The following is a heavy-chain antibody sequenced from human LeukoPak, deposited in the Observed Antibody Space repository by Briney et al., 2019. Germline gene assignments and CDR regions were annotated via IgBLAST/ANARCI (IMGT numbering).Heavy chain of an antibody. D-gene: IGHD3-16*01. CDR1: GVSISDSRYF. CDR3: ARTPRDIRGDGFEP. Sequence: SETLSLTCAVSGVSISDSRYFWGWIRQPPGKGLEWIGSMYYTGTTYYSPSLNSRATISVDTSKNHFSLKMSSVTAADTAVYYCARTPRDIRGDGFEPWGQGALLSPS. J-gene: IGHJ5*02. V-gene: IGHV4-39*02. CDR2: MYYTGTT.